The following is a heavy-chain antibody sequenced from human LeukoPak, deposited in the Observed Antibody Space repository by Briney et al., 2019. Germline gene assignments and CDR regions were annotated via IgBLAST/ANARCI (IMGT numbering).Heavy chain of an antibody. CDR2: MNPNSGNT. CDR1: GYTFTSYD. Sequence: ASVKVSCKASGYTFTSYDINWVRQATGQGLEWMGWMNPNSGNTGYAQKFQGRVTMTRNTSISTAYMELSSLRSEDTAVYYCARLGGDHYYYGMDVWGQGTTVTVSS. D-gene: IGHD3-16*01. J-gene: IGHJ6*02. CDR3: ARLGGDHYYYGMDV. V-gene: IGHV1-8*01.